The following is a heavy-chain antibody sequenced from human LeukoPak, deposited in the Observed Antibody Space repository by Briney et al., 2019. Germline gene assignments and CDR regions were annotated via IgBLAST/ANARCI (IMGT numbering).Heavy chain of an antibody. D-gene: IGHD3-22*01. CDR2: IYYSGST. V-gene: IGHV4-39*01. Sequence: SETLSLTCTVSGGSISSSSYYWGWIRQPPGKGLEWIGSIYYSGSTYYNPSLKSRVTISVDTSKNQFSLKLSSVTAADTAVYYCARVTRYYYDSSDFILWGQGTMVTVSS. CDR3: ARVTRYYYDSSDFIL. J-gene: IGHJ3*01. CDR1: GGSISSSSYY.